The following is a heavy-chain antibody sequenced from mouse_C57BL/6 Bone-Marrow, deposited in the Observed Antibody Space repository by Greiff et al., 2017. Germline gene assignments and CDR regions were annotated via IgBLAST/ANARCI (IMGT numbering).Heavy chain of an antibody. CDR1: GYAFTNYL. J-gene: IGHJ1*03. CDR2: INPGSGGT. Sequence: QVQLKESGAELVRPGTSVKVSCKASGYAFTNYLIEWVKQRPGQGLEWIGVINPGSGGTNYNEKFKGKATLTADKSSSTAYMQLSSLTSEDSAVYFCARYYYGSYWYCDVWGTGTTVTVSS. V-gene: IGHV1-54*01. D-gene: IGHD1-1*01. CDR3: ARYYYGSYWYCDV.